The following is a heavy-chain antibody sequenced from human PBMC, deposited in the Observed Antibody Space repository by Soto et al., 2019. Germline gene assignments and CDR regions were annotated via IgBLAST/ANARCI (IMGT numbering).Heavy chain of an antibody. CDR1: GFTFSNYW. J-gene: IGHJ5*02. V-gene: IGHV3-7*01. CDR3: ASARHIGP. Sequence: PGGSLRLSCAASGFTFSNYWMSWVRQAPGKGLEWVASIKQDVRESNYADSVKGRFTISRDDAENSLYLQMTSLRAEDPAVYYCASARHIGPWGQGTLVTVS. D-gene: IGHD2-21*01. CDR2: IKQDVRES.